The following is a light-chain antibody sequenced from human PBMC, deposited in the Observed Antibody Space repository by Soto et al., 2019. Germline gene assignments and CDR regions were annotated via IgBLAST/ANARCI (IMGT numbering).Light chain of an antibody. CDR1: SSDVGDYNY. V-gene: IGLV2-14*01. J-gene: IGLJ2*01. CDR2: DVS. CDR3: SSYTSSSTLVV. Sequence: QSVLTQPASVSGSPGQSITISCTGTSSDVGDYNYVSWYQQHPGKAPKLMIHDVSNRPSGVSNRFSGSKSGNTASLTISGLQAEDEADYYCSSYTSSSTLVVFGGGTKLTVL.